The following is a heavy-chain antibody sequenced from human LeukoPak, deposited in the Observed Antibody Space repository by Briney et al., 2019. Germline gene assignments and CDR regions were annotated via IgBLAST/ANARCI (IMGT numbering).Heavy chain of an antibody. CDR2: IYTSGST. Sequence: SETLSLTCAVSGYSISSGYYWGWIRQPAGKGLEWIGHIYTSGSTNYNPSLKSRVTISVDTSKNQFSLKLSSVTAADTAVYYCARDGGSGSFDFDYWGQGTLVTVSS. CDR1: GYSISSGYY. CDR3: ARDGGSGSFDFDY. D-gene: IGHD1-26*01. V-gene: IGHV4-61*09. J-gene: IGHJ4*02.